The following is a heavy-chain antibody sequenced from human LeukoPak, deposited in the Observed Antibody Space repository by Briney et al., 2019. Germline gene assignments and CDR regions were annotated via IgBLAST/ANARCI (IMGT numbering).Heavy chain of an antibody. V-gene: IGHV3-53*01. Sequence: PGGSLRLSCAASGFTVSSNYMSWVRQAPGKGLEWVSIIYSGGSTFYADSVKGRFTISRDNSKNTLYLQMNSLRAEDTAVYYCTRGGSYLSAFDIWGQGTMVTVSS. J-gene: IGHJ3*02. D-gene: IGHD1-26*01. CDR2: IYSGGST. CDR1: GFTVSSNY. CDR3: TRGGSYLSAFDI.